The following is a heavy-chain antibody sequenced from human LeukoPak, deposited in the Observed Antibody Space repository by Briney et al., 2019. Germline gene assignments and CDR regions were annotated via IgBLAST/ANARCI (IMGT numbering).Heavy chain of an antibody. CDR3: ARVLICYYDSSGCSDAFDI. J-gene: IGHJ3*02. V-gene: IGHV1-18*01. CDR1: GGTFSSYA. D-gene: IGHD3-22*01. CDR2: ISAYNGNT. Sequence: VASVKVSCKASGGTFSSYAISWVRQAPGQGLEWMGWISAYNGNTNYAQKLQGRVTMTTDTSTSTAYMELRSLRSDDTAVYYCARVLICYYDSSGCSDAFDIWGQGTMVTVSS.